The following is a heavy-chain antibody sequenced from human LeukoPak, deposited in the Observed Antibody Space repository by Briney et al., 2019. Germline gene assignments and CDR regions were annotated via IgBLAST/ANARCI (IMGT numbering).Heavy chain of an antibody. CDR2: INPNSGGT. CDR3: ARGVVRGVRNWFDP. J-gene: IGHJ5*02. Sequence: ASVKVSCKASGYTFTGYYMHWVRQAPGQGLEWMGWINPNSGGTNYAQKFQGRVTMTRDTSISTAYMELSRLRSDDTAVYHCARGVVRGVRNWFDPWGQGTLVTVSS. V-gene: IGHV1-2*02. CDR1: GYTFTGYY. D-gene: IGHD3-10*01.